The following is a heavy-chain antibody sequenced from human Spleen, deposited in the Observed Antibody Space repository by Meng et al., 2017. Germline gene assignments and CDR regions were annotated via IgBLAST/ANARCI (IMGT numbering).Heavy chain of an antibody. V-gene: IGHV1-69*08. CDR2: IIPILGIA. Sequence: QVQLVQSGAEVKKPGSSVKVSCKASGGTFSSYTISWVRQAPGQGLEWMGRIIPILGIANYAQKFQGRVTITADKSTSTAYMELRSLRSEDTAVYYCARDPPRIGEDWFDPWGQGTLVTVSS. J-gene: IGHJ5*02. D-gene: IGHD1-26*01. CDR3: ARDPPRIGEDWFDP. CDR1: GGTFSSYT.